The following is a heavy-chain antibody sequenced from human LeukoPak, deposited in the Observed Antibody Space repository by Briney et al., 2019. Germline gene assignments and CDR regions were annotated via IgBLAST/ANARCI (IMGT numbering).Heavy chain of an antibody. CDR3: ARIVVVPAATTPVASAFDI. CDR1: GYTFTNYD. D-gene: IGHD2-2*01. V-gene: IGHV1-8*01. J-gene: IGHJ3*02. CDR2: MNPNSGNT. Sequence: ASVKVSCKASGYTFTNYDINWVRQATGQGLEWMGWMNPNSGNTGYAQKFQGRVTMTRNTSISTAYMELSSLRSEDTAVYYCARIVVVPAATTPVASAFDIWGQGTMVTVSS.